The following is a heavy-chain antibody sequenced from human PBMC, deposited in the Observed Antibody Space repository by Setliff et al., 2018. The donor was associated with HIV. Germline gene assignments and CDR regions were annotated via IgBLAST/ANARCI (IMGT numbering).Heavy chain of an antibody. Sequence: SETLSLTCSVSGGSISGHYWSWIRQSPEKRLGWIGYVYHSGTTHYSPSLKNRVSIYVDPSKNQFSLRLTSVNAADTAVYYCARHYHDSGSPFDSWGQGTVVTVSS. CDR2: VYHSGTT. CDR1: GGSISGHY. V-gene: IGHV4-59*08. D-gene: IGHD3-10*01. J-gene: IGHJ4*02. CDR3: ARHYHDSGSPFDS.